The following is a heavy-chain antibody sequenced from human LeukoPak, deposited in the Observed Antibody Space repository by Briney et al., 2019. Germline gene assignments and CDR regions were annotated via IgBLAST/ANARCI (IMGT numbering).Heavy chain of an antibody. J-gene: IGHJ5*02. D-gene: IGHD2-2*01. V-gene: IGHV1-69*13. Sequence: SVKVSCKASGGTFSSYAISWVRQAPGQGLEWMGGIIPIFGTANYAQKFQGRVTITADESTSTAYMELSSLRSEDTAVYYCARDRVSCGSTSCYGPFDPWGQGTLVTVSS. CDR1: GGTFSSYA. CDR2: IIPIFGTA. CDR3: ARDRVSCGSTSCYGPFDP.